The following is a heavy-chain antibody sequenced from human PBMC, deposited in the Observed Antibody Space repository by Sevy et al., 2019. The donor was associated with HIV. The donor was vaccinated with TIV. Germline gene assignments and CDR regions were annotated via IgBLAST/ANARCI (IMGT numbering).Heavy chain of an antibody. V-gene: IGHV3-7*01. J-gene: IGHJ4*02. CDR3: ARVFRGIAAAGTGYYFDY. Sequence: GGSLRLSCAASGFTFSSYWMSWVRQAPGKGLEWVANIKQDGSEKYYVDSVKGRFTISRDNAKNSLYLQMNSLRAEDTAVYYCARVFRGIAAAGTGYYFDYWGQRTLVTVSS. CDR2: IKQDGSEK. D-gene: IGHD6-13*01. CDR1: GFTFSSYW.